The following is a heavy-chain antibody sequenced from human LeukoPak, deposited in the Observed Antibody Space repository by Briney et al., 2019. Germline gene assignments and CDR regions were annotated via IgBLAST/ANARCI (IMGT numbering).Heavy chain of an antibody. CDR1: GFTFSSCW. J-gene: IGHJ5*02. V-gene: IGHV4-34*01. D-gene: IGHD6-13*01. CDR2: INHSGST. Sequence: GSLRLSCAASGFTFSSCWMSWVRQPPGKGLEWIGEINHSGSTNYNPSLKSRVTISVDTSKNQFSLKLSSVTAADTAVYYCARSPQIAAAGPQAGGSFDPWGQGTLVTVSS. CDR3: ARSPQIAAAGPQAGGSFDP.